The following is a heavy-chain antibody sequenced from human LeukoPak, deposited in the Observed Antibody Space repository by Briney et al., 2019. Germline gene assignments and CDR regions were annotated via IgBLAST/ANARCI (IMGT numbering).Heavy chain of an antibody. Sequence: SETLSLTCAVYGGSFSSYYWGWIRQPPGKGLEWIGSIYYSGSTYYNPSLKSRVTISVDTSKNQFSLKLSSVTAADTAVYYCARPKGDSSSSSAFDIWGQGTMVTVSS. CDR1: GGSFSSYY. J-gene: IGHJ3*02. D-gene: IGHD6-6*01. V-gene: IGHV4-39*01. CDR2: IYYSGST. CDR3: ARPKGDSSSSSAFDI.